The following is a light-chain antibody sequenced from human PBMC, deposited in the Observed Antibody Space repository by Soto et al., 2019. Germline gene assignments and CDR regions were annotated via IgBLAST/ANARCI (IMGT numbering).Light chain of an antibody. Sequence: EIVLTQSPATLSLSPGERATLSCRASQSVRSFLGWYQQKPGQAPRLLIYDASNRATGIPARFSGSGSGTDFTLTISSLEPEDFATYYCQQLFDSPITFGQGTRLEIK. CDR2: DAS. J-gene: IGKJ5*01. CDR3: QQLFDSPIT. V-gene: IGKV3-11*01. CDR1: QSVRSF.